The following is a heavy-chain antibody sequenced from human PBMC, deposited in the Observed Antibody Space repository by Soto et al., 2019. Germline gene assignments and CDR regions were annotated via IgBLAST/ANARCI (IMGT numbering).Heavy chain of an antibody. Sequence: QLQLQESGPGLVKPSETLSLTCTVSGGSISSYYWSWIRQPPGKGLEWIGYIYYSGSTNYNPSLKSRVTIEVDTSKNQFSLKLSSVTAADTAVYYCARRYGGNLDYWGQGTLVTVSS. V-gene: IGHV4-59*08. J-gene: IGHJ4*02. D-gene: IGHD1-26*01. CDR3: ARRYGGNLDY. CDR1: GGSISSYY. CDR2: IYYSGST.